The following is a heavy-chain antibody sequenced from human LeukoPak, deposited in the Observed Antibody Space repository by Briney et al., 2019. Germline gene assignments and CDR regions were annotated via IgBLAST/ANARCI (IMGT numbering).Heavy chain of an antibody. CDR3: AKGPEGVLMVYATVYFQH. Sequence: PGRSLRLSCAASGFTFSSYGMHWVRQAPGKGLEWGAFIRYDGSNKYYADSVKGRFTISRDNSKNTLYLQMNSLRAEDTAVYYCAKGPEGVLMVYATVYFQHWGQGTLVTVS. D-gene: IGHD2-8*01. CDR2: IRYDGSNK. V-gene: IGHV3-30*02. CDR1: GFTFSSYG. J-gene: IGHJ1*01.